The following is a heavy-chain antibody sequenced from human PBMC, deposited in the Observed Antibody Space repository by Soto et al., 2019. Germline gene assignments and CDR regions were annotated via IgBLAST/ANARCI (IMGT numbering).Heavy chain of an antibody. CDR2: ISTSGHV. J-gene: IGHJ4*02. CDR3: ARDNNDFWSLYPLAFDY. D-gene: IGHD3-3*01. Sequence: PSETLSLTCSVSGGSLSKYYWSWIRQPAGKGLEWIGRISTSGHVVSKVSLRSRLTMSVDMPNNHFSLKLTSVTAADTAVYYCARDNNDFWSLYPLAFDYWGQGALVTVSS. V-gene: IGHV4-4*07. CDR1: GGSLSKYY.